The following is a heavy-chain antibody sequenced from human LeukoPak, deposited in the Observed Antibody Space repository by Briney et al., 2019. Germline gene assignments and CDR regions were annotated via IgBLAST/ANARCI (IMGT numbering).Heavy chain of an antibody. CDR3: AKRTSDY. V-gene: IGHV3-23*01. CDR2: ISGGGGST. Sequence: GGSLRLSCAASGFIFSSYGMNWVRQAPGKGLEWGSTISGGGGSTYYADSVKGRFTISRDNSKNTLWLRMNSLRAEDTAIYYCAKRTSDYWGQGTLVTVSS. J-gene: IGHJ4*02. CDR1: GFIFSSYG.